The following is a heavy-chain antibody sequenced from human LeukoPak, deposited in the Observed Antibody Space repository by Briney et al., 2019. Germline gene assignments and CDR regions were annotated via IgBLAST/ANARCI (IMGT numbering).Heavy chain of an antibody. V-gene: IGHV3-30*03. J-gene: IGHJ4*02. CDR2: IKYDGSNK. Sequence: GGSLRLYCAASGFTFSSYGMHWVRQAPGKGLVWVAGIKYDGSNKDYADSVKGRFTISRDNSKNKMYLQMNSLRAEDTAVYYCATTYYYDRSGYSETPRADYWGQGTLVSVCS. D-gene: IGHD3-22*01. CDR1: GFTFSSYG. CDR3: ATTYYYDRSGYSETPRADY.